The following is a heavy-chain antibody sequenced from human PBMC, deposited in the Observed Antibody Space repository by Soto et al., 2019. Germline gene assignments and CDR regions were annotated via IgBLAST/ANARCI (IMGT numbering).Heavy chain of an antibody. V-gene: IGHV3-7*01. CDR1: GFTFSHYW. CDR3: ARSGSEVDY. Sequence: EVQLVESGGDLVQPGGSLRLSCAVSGFTFSHYWMTWVRQAPGKGLEWVANIKEDGSQKNYVDSVKGRFTVSRDNAKNSLYLQMNRLRAEDTAVYYCARSGSEVDYWGQGTLVIVSS. J-gene: IGHJ4*02. CDR2: IKEDGSQK. D-gene: IGHD3-10*01.